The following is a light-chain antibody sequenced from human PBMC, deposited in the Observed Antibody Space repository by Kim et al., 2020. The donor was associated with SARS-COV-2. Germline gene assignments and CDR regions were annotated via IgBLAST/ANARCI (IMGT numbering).Light chain of an antibody. V-gene: IGLV3-21*04. CDR1: NIGRKG. Sequence: APGEPGRITWGGGNIGRKGVHWCYLRPGQALVLVIYHDRERPSGVPGRSSGSNSENTGTLTISRVDAGDEAEYYCQVWDDRSDHVVFGGGTQLSVL. J-gene: IGLJ3*02. CDR2: HDR. CDR3: QVWDDRSDHVV.